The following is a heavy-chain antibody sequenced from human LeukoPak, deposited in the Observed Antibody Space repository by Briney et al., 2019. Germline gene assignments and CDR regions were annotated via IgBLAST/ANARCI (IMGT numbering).Heavy chain of an antibody. CDR3: AIRKLPRWFDP. V-gene: IGHV4-34*01. Sequence: SETLSLTCAVYGGSFSGYYWSWIRQPPGKGLEWIGEINHSGSTNYNPSLKSRVTISVDTSKNQFSLKLGSVTAADTAVYYCAIRKLPRWFDPWGQGTLVTVSS. D-gene: IGHD5-24*01. CDR2: INHSGST. CDR1: GGSFSGYY. J-gene: IGHJ5*02.